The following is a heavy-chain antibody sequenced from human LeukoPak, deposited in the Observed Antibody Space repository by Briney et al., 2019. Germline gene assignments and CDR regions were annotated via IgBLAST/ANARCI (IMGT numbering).Heavy chain of an antibody. CDR3: ASVLQSGTYPSGSDYYFDS. V-gene: IGHV4-39*02. CDR1: GDSINNDNYY. Sequence: SETLSLTCYVSGDSINNDNYYWGWVRQSPGAGLEWLGSVYHNGHTIYTPSLRSRLTLSVDTSKNHFSLNLTSATAADTAVYFCASVLQSGTYPSGSDYYFDSWGRGTLVTVTS. D-gene: IGHD1-26*01. J-gene: IGHJ4*01. CDR2: VYHNGHT.